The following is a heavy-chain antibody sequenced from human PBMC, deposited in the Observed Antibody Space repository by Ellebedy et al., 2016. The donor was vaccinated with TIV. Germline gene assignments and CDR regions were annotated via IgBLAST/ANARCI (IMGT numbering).Heavy chain of an antibody. CDR2: ISWNSGSI. V-gene: IGHV3-9*01. CDR1: GFTFDDYA. J-gene: IGHJ6*03. D-gene: IGHD2-15*01. Sequence: GGSLRLSXAASGFTFDDYAMYWVRQAPGKGLEWVSGISWNSGSIGYADSVKGRFTISRDNAKNSLYLQMNSLRAEDTALYYCAKDTASGGSCYSCYYYYYMDVWGKGTTVTVSS. CDR3: AKDTASGGSCYSCYYYYYMDV.